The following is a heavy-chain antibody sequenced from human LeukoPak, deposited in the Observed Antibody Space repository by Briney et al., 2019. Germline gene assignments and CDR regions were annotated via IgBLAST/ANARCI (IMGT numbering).Heavy chain of an antibody. CDR1: GYSFTSYW. V-gene: IGHV5-51*01. CDR3: ARLAYCGGDCYRTTRGYFQH. CDR2: IYPGDSDA. D-gene: IGHD2-21*02. J-gene: IGHJ1*01. Sequence: GESLKISCKGSGYSFTSYWIGWVRQMPEKGLEWMGIIYPGDSDARYSPSFQGQVTISADKSISTAYLQWNSLKASDSAMYFCARLAYCGGDCYRTTRGYFQHWGQGTLVTVSS.